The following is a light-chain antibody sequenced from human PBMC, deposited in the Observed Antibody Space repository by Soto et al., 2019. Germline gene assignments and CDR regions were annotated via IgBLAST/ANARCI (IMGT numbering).Light chain of an antibody. CDR2: KTS. CDR3: QNWTYYSWP. Sequence: DIHMTQSPSTLSASVGDRVTITCRASQSLTMWLAWYQQKPWKAPNLLIYKTSILESGVPTRISRSGSGTEFPLTLSTLQPDDFETNNCQNWTYYSWPFGQGT. V-gene: IGKV1-5*03. CDR1: QSLTMW. J-gene: IGKJ1*01.